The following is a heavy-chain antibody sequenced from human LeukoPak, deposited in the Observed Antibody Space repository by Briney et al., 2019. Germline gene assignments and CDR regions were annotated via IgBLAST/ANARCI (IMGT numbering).Heavy chain of an antibody. CDR1: GFTFSSYS. J-gene: IGHJ3*02. CDR2: ISSSSSYI. Sequence: GGSLRLSCAASGFTFSSYSMNWVRQAPGKGLEWVSCISSSSSYIYYADSVKGRFTISRDNAKNSLYLQMNSLRAEDTAVYYCARDWGAYYDSSGYYFDAFDIWGQGTMVTVSS. D-gene: IGHD3-22*01. CDR3: ARDWGAYYDSSGYYFDAFDI. V-gene: IGHV3-21*01.